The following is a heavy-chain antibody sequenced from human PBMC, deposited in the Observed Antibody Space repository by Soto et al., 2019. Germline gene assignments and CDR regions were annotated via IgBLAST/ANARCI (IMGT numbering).Heavy chain of an antibody. J-gene: IGHJ6*02. CDR1: GYTFTGYY. CDR3: ARDRGDGYYSLTLRYYGMDV. V-gene: IGHV1-2*04. Sequence: ASVKVSCKASGYTFTGYYMHWVRQAPGQGLEWMGWINPNSGGTNYAQKFQGWVTMTRDTSISTAYMELSRLRSDDTAVYYCARDRGDGYYSLTLRYYGMDVWGQGTTVPVSS. CDR2: INPNSGGT. D-gene: IGHD5-12*01.